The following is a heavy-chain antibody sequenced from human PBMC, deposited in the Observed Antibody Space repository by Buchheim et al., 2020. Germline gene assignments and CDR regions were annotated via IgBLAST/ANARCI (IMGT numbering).Heavy chain of an antibody. Sequence: QVQLVQSGAEVKKPGASVKVSCKASGYTFSNYHINWVRQATGQGPEWMGWVHPHNGHTGYAQKFQGRVTMTRNTSISTAYMKLSSLRSEDTAVYYCARALTSPDMGVFDPWGQGTL. CDR2: VHPHNGHT. CDR3: ARALTSPDMGVFDP. V-gene: IGHV1-8*01. CDR1: GYTFSNYH. D-gene: IGHD3-16*01. J-gene: IGHJ5*02.